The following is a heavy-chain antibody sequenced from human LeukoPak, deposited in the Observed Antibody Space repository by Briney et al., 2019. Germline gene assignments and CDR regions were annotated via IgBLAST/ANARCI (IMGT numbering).Heavy chain of an antibody. CDR3: ARMGYDTSSGMDV. V-gene: IGHV4-59*01. Sequence: PSETLSLTCTVSGGSISSYYWYWIRQPPGKGLEWIGYFYYSGGINYNPSLPSRVTISVDTSKKQFSLTLSSVTAADTAVYYCARMGYDTSSGMDVWGQGTTVTASS. D-gene: IGHD3-22*01. J-gene: IGHJ6*02. CDR1: GGSISSYY. CDR2: FYYSGGI.